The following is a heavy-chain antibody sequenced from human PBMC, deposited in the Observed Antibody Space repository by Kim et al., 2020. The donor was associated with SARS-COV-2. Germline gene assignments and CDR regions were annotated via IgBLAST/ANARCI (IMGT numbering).Heavy chain of an antibody. CDR1: GFTFSNYN. Sequence: GGSLRLSCAASGFTFSNYNMNWVRQAPGKGLEWVASTSSDGSKKYYADSVKGRFTISRDNSKNTLYLQMNSLRTEDTAVYYCAKDTFNCGGDCYFTYYYGMDVWRQGTTVTLFS. J-gene: IGHJ6*02. V-gene: IGHV3-30*18. D-gene: IGHD2-21*02. CDR2: TSSDGSKK. CDR3: AKDTFNCGGDCYFTYYYGMDV.